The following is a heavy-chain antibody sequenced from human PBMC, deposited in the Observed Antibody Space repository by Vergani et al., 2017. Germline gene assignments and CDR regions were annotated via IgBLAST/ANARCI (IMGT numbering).Heavy chain of an antibody. CDR1: GFTLCNYD. J-gene: IGHJ4*02. Sequence: QVQLVESGGGVVQRGGSLRLSCATSGFTLCNYDMQWIRQGPGKGLEFVAFIRFDGSNQYYADSVKGRFTLSRDFYKNTLYLQMNSLRTDDTATYYCAKHFRGWGIDYWGQGTQVIVSS. CDR2: IRFDGSNQ. V-gene: IGHV3-30*02. CDR3: AKHFRGWGIDY. D-gene: IGHD3-16*01.